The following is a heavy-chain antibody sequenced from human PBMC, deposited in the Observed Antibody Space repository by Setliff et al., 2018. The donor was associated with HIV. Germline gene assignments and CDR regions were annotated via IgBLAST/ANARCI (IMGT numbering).Heavy chain of an antibody. V-gene: IGHV4-39*01. CDR2: IYYSGST. Sequence: SETLSLTCTVSGGSISITTYYWGWIRQPPGKGLEWIGSIYYSGSTYYNPSLKSRVTISVDTSKNQFSLKLSSVTTADTAVYYCARTYYYGSGSSNWFDPWGQGTLVTVSS. CDR1: GGSISITTYY. CDR3: ARTYYYGSGSSNWFDP. J-gene: IGHJ5*02. D-gene: IGHD3-10*01.